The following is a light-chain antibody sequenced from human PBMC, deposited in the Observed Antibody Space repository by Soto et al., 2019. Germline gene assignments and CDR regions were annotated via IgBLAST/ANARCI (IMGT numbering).Light chain of an antibody. J-gene: IGLJ2*01. CDR2: EVS. CDR3: TLFISGNTI. Sequence: QSALTQPASVSGSPGQSITISCTATNSDVGGYNYVSWYQHHPGKAPKLMISEVSNRPSGVSHRFSGSKSGNTASLTISGLQAEDEAAYYFTLFISGNTIFGGGTKLTVL. V-gene: IGLV2-14*01. CDR1: NSDVGGYNY.